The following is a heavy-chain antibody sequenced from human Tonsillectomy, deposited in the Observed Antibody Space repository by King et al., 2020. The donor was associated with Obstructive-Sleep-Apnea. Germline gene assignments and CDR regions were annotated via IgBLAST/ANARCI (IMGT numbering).Heavy chain of an antibody. CDR1: GYTFTGYY. CDR2: INHNSGGT. V-gene: IGHV1-2*02. CDR3: ARDRRDYDILTGYT. J-gene: IGHJ5*02. D-gene: IGHD3-9*01. Sequence: QLVQSGAEVKKPGASVKVSCKASGYTFTGYYMHWVRQAPGQGLEWMGWINHNSGGTNYAQKFQGRVTMTRDTSISTAYMELSRLRSDDTAVYYCARDRRDYDILTGYTWGQGTLVTVSS.